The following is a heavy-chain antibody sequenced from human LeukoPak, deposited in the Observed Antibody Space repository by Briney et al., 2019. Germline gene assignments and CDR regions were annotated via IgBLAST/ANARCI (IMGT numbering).Heavy chain of an antibody. J-gene: IGHJ5*02. Sequence: GGSLRLSCVASGFTFTSDAMDWVRRAPGKGLEWVSSTVSRGTTQYADSVKGRFTVSRDTSKNTLYLQMNSLRADDTAVYYCAKCSTSAYTTGWCNWIDPWGQGTLVTVSS. CDR2: TVSRGTT. D-gene: IGHD6-19*01. CDR3: AKCSTSAYTTGWCNWIDP. CDR1: GFTFTSDA. V-gene: IGHV3-23*01.